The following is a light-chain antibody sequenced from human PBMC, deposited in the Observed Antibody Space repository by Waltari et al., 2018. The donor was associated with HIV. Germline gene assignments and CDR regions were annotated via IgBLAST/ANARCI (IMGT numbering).Light chain of an antibody. Sequence: EFVLTLSPGTLSLSPGDRAPFPGRVSTRSGTKFIAWHQHKPGHAPRLLMSAASTRDTGVPDRFSGSGSGTVFTLTITKVEPEDVAVYYCQQYGNSPHTFGQGTKVEIK. J-gene: IGKJ1*01. V-gene: IGKV3-20*01. CDR2: AAS. CDR1: TRSGTKF. CDR3: QQYGNSPHT.